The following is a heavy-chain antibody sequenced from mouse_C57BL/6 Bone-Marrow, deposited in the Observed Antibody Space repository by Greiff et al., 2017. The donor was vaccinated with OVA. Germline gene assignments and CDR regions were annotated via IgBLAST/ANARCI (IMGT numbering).Heavy chain of an antibody. D-gene: IGHD2-3*01. CDR2: INPSTGGT. J-gene: IGHJ4*01. CDR3: ARYDPPYYYAMDY. Sequence: QVQLQQPGTELVKPGASVKLSCKASGYTFTSYWMHWVKQRPGQGLEWIGNINPSTGGTNYNEKFKSKATLTVDKSSSTAYMQLSSLTSEDSAVYYCARYDPPYYYAMDYWGQGTSVTVSS. V-gene: IGHV1-53*01. CDR1: GYTFTSYW.